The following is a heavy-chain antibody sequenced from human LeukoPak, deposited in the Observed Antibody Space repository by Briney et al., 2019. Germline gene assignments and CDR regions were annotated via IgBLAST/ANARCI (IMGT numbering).Heavy chain of an antibody. CDR3: ARDWFHAIDY. D-gene: IGHD2/OR15-2a*01. CDR1: GFTFSSYE. J-gene: IGHJ4*02. Sequence: GGSLRLSCAASGFTFSSYEMHWVRQAPGKGLEWVSYISSSGSTIYYADSVKGRFTISRDNAKNTLYLQMNSLRAEDTAVYYCARDWFHAIDYWGQGTLVTVSS. V-gene: IGHV3-48*03. CDR2: ISSSGSTI.